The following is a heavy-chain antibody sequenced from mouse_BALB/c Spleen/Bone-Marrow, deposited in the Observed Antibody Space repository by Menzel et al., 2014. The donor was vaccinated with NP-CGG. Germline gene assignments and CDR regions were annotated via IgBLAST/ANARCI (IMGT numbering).Heavy chain of an antibody. D-gene: IGHD1-1*01. J-gene: IGHJ2*01. CDR2: IWNGGST. CDR1: GFSLSRYN. CDR3: ARNYYGIPYYFDY. V-gene: IGHV2-6-4*01. Sequence: VHLVESGPGLVAPSQSLSITCTVSGFSLSRYNVHWVRQPPGKGLEWLGMIWNGGSTDYNSALKSRLSISKDNSKSQVFLKMNSLQTDDIAMYYCARNYYGIPYYFDYWGQGTTLTVSS.